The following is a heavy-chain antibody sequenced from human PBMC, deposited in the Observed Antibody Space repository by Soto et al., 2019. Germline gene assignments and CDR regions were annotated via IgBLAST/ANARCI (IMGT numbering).Heavy chain of an antibody. CDR1: GGTFSSYT. Sequence: GASVKVSCKASGGTFSSYTISWVRQAPGQGLEWMGRIIPILGIANYAQKFQGRVTITADKSTSTAYMELSSLRSEDTAVYYCALGPRASVPAAIVYYYYGMDVWGQGTTVTVSS. J-gene: IGHJ6*02. CDR3: ALGPRASVPAAIVYYYYGMDV. D-gene: IGHD2-2*02. CDR2: IIPILGIA. V-gene: IGHV1-69*02.